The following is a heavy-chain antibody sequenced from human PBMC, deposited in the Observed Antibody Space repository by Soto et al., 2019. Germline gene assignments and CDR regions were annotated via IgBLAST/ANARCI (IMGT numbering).Heavy chain of an antibody. CDR2: INPKSGGT. D-gene: IGHD2-8*01. CDR3: ARGHSTDCSNGVCSFFYNHEMDV. J-gene: IGHJ6*02. Sequence: ASVKVSCKASGYSFTDYHIHWVRQAPGQGLEWLGRINPKSGGTSTAQKFQGWVTMTRDRSISTVYMELTRLRSDDTAVYFCARGHSTDCSNGVCSFFYNHEMDVWGHETTVTVSS. V-gene: IGHV1-2*04. CDR1: GYSFTDYH.